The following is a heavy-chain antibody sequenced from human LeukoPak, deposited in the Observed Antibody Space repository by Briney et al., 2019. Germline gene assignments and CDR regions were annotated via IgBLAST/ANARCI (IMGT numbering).Heavy chain of an antibody. CDR1: GYIYTSYG. Sequence: GASVMVSCKASGYIYTSYGISWVRQAPGQWLELMGWISAYNGNTNYAQKLQGRVTMTTDTSTSTAYMELRSLRSNDTAVYYCARASYGSGSYYVAVGYYYYDGMDVWGQGTTVTVSS. CDR2: ISAYNGNT. CDR3: ARASYGSGSYYVAVGYYYYDGMDV. J-gene: IGHJ6*02. D-gene: IGHD3-10*01. V-gene: IGHV1-18*01.